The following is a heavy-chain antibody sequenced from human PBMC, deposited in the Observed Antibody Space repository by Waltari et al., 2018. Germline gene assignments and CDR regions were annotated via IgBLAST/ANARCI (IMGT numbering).Heavy chain of an antibody. J-gene: IGHJ4*02. CDR3: ARGGGYSGYDEFDY. CDR1: GYTFNIYV. Sequence: QVQLVQSGGEVKKPGASVKVSCKASGYTFNIYVISWVRQAPGQGLEWMGWISPYRGNTNYAQKLQGRVTMTTDTSTSTAYMELRSLRSDDTAVYYCARGGGYSGYDEFDYWGQGTLVTVSS. CDR2: ISPYRGNT. D-gene: IGHD5-12*01. V-gene: IGHV1-18*04.